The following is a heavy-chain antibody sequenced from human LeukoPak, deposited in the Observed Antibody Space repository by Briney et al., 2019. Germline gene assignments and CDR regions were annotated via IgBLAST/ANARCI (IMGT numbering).Heavy chain of an antibody. J-gene: IGHJ4*02. CDR2: MYYNGAT. Sequence: SETLSPTCTVSGGSISSFYWTWIRQPPGKGLEWIGYMYYNGATTYNPSLKSRVTMSVDTSKEQFSLKLTSVTAADTAVYYCARYGGSGWVIDNWGQGILVTVSS. V-gene: IGHV4-59*08. CDR3: ARYGGSGWVIDN. D-gene: IGHD6-19*01. CDR1: GGSISSFY.